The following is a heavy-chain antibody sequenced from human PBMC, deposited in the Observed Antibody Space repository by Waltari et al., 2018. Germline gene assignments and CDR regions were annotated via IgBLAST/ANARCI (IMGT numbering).Heavy chain of an antibody. D-gene: IGHD2-2*02. CDR2: IWFDGSDK. J-gene: IGHJ4*02. V-gene: IGHV3-30*02. Sequence: QVNLVESGGGVVQPGGSLRRSGATPGVSFSNFGMPWVRQAPGKGWGWVALIWFDGSDKFYADSVRGRFTISRDNSARTLYLDMDSLRLDDTAMYYCAKDAFGNTYLDFWGQGTLVTVSS. CDR3: AKDAFGNTYLDF. CDR1: GVSFSNFG.